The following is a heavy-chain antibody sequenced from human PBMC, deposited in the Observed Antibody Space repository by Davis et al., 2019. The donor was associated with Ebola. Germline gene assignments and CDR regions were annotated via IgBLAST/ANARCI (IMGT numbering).Heavy chain of an antibody. D-gene: IGHD2-15*01. Sequence: GESPKIPCKGSGYNLNNYWIAWVRQMPGKGAEWIAMIYPHYSQTKYSPSFKGLVTVSVDRSITTANLQWSSLKASDTAMYYCAGGMMGFRFDHWGQGTPVTVSS. CDR3: AGGMMGFRFDH. CDR2: IYPHYSQT. J-gene: IGHJ4*02. V-gene: IGHV5-51*01. CDR1: GYNLNNYW.